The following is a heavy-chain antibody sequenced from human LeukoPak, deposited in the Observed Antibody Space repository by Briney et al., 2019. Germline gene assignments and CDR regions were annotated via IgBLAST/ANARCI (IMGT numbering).Heavy chain of an antibody. J-gene: IGHJ6*02. Sequence: GGSLRLSCAASGFTFSDYYMSWVRQAPGKGLEWVSYISSSSSYTNYADSVKGRFTISRDNAKNSLYLQMNSLRAEDTAVYYCAREVTAAGNYYYYGMDVWGQGTTVTVSS. CDR3: AREVTAAGNYYYYGMDV. D-gene: IGHD6-13*01. CDR1: GFTFSDYY. V-gene: IGHV3-11*06. CDR2: ISSSSSYT.